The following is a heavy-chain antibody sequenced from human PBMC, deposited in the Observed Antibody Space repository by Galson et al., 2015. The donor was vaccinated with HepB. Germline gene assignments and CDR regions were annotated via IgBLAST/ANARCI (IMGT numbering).Heavy chain of an antibody. CDR2: MNPNSGNT. CDR1: GYTFTSYD. Sequence: SVKVSCKASGYTFTSYDINWVRQATGQGLEWMGWMNPNSGNTGYAQKFQGRVTMTRNTSISTAYMELSSLRSEDAAVYYCARGTPDRVVFKLNGQDIWGQGTMVTVSS. CDR3: ARGTPDRVVFKLNGQDI. V-gene: IGHV1-8*01. D-gene: IGHD2-8*02. J-gene: IGHJ3*02.